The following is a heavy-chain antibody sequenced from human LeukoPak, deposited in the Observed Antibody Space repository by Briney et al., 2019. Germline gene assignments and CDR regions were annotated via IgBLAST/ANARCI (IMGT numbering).Heavy chain of an antibody. J-gene: IGHJ5*02. CDR2: IYTSGST. V-gene: IGHV4-61*02. D-gene: IGHD6-13*01. CDR3: ARDYKRRPWSGYSSSWFDP. CDR1: GGSISSANYY. Sequence: SETLSLTCTVSGGSISSANYYWNWIRQPAGKGPEWIGRIYTSGSTNYNPSLKSRVTISVDKSRNQFSLKLSSVTAADTAVYYCARDYKRRPWSGYSSSWFDPWGQGTLVTVSS.